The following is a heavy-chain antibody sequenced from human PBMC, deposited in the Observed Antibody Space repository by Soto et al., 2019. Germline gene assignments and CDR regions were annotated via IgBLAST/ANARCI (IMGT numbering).Heavy chain of an antibody. CDR2: IVVGSGNT. Sequence: GASVKVSCKASGFTFTSSAVQWVRQARGQRLEWIGWIVVGSGNTNYAQKFQEGVTITRDMSTSTAYMELSSLRSEDTAVYYCAAGYYYDSSGYPDAFDIWGQGTMVTVSS. CDR1: GFTFTSSA. J-gene: IGHJ3*02. V-gene: IGHV1-58*01. D-gene: IGHD3-22*01. CDR3: AAGYYYDSSGYPDAFDI.